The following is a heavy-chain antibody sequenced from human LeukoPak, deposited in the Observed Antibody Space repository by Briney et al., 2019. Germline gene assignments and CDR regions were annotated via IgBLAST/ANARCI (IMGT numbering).Heavy chain of an antibody. CDR3: ARDGIMAYAFDI. CDR1: GFTFSSYS. V-gene: IGHV3-21*01. Sequence: GGSLRLSCAASGFTFSSYSMNWVRQAPGKGLEWVSSISSSSSYIYYADSVKGRFTISRDNAKDSLFLQLNNLRAEDTAVYFCARDGIMAYAFDIWGQGTKATVSP. D-gene: IGHD1-1*01. J-gene: IGHJ3*02. CDR2: ISSSSSYI.